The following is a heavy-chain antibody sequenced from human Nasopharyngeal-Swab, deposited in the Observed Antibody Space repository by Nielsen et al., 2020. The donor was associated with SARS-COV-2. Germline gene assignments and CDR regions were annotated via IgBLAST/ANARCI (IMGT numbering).Heavy chain of an antibody. J-gene: IGHJ4*02. CDR1: GGTFSKYA. CDR3: ATWGIGYGENAHATFDS. Sequence: SVKVSCKVSGGTFSKYAISWVRQAPGQGLEWMGGIIVNLGMTKYAQKFKDSVIINADESTGTAYLELSSLRSEDTAVYYCATWGIGYGENAHATFDSWGQGTQVTVSS. D-gene: IGHD4-17*01. V-gene: IGHV1-69*10. CDR2: IIVNLGMT.